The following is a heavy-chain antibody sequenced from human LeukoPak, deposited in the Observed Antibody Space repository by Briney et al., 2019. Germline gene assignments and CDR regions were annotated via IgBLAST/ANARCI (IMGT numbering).Heavy chain of an antibody. D-gene: IGHD3-10*01. CDR3: ARDLRGDTNNWLDP. CDR2: IKSDGSEK. V-gene: IGHV3-7*01. CDR1: GLTFRDYW. J-gene: IGHJ5*02. Sequence: GGSLRLSCAASGLTFRDYWMNWVRQTPGKGLEWVAVIKSDGSEKHYVDSVKGRFTISRDNAKNSLYLQLNSLRVEDTAVYYCARDLRGDTNNWLDPWGQGTLVTVSS.